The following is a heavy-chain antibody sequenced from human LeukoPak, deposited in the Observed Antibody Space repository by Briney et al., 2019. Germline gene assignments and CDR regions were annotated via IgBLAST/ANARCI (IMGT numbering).Heavy chain of an antibody. D-gene: IGHD6-19*01. V-gene: IGHV4-34*01. Sequence: SETLSLTCAVYGGSFSGYYWSWIRQPPGKGLEWIGEINHSGSANYNPSLKSRVTISLDTSKNQFSLKLSSVTATDTAVYYCARVQWLVPFDYWGQGTLVTVSS. CDR3: ARVQWLVPFDY. CDR2: INHSGSA. CDR1: GGSFSGYY. J-gene: IGHJ4*02.